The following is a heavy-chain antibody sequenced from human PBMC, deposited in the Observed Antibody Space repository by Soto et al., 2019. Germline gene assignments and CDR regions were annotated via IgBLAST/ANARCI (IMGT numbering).Heavy chain of an antibody. CDR2: IRAKTNNYAT. J-gene: IGHJ4*02. CDR3: IRLEESGCSGDRCYSGFDH. Sequence: EVQLVESGGGLVQPGGSLKLSCAASGFIFSDSAVHWVRQASGKGLEWVGRIRAKTNNYATAYVASVQGRFTVSRDDSKNTAYLQMSSLRTEDTAMYYCIRLEESGCSGDRCYSGFDHWGQGTLVIVSS. V-gene: IGHV3-73*02. D-gene: IGHD2-15*01. CDR1: GFIFSDSA.